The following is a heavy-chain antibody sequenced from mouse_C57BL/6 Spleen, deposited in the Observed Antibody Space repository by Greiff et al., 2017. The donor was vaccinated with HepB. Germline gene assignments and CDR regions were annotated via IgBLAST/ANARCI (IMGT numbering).Heavy chain of an antibody. D-gene: IGHD1-1*01. CDR1: GYTFTDYY. CDR2: INPNNGGT. Sequence: EVQLQQSGPELVKPGASVKISCKASGYTFTDYYMNWVKQSHGKSLEWIGDINPNNGGTSYNQKFKGKATLTVDKSSSTAYMELRSLTSEDSAVYYCASPYYYGSSYDYWGQGTTLTVSS. J-gene: IGHJ2*01. CDR3: ASPYYYGSSYDY. V-gene: IGHV1-26*01.